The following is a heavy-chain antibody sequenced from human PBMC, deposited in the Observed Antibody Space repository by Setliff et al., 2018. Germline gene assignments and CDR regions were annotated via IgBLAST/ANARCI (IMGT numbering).Heavy chain of an antibody. CDR2: IIPILGTT. D-gene: IGHD6-19*01. Sequence: ASVKVSCKASGGFSTHAISGVRQVPGQGLEWMGGIIPILGTTDYAQNFQGRVMITTDESTSSAYLEMSNLRSEDTAVYYCASALIRRVAVAGKSQFDYWGQGTLVTVSS. CDR3: ASALIRRVAVAGKSQFDY. J-gene: IGHJ4*01. CDR1: GGFSTHA. V-gene: IGHV1-69*05.